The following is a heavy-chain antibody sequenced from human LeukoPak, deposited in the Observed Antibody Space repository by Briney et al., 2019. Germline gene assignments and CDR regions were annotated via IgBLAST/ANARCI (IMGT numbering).Heavy chain of an antibody. CDR1: GFSFSSYW. V-gene: IGHV3-7*03. CDR2: IKEEGSEK. J-gene: IGHJ4*02. Sequence: PGGSLRLSCAASGFSFSSYWMSWVRQAPGKGLEGVANIKEEGSEKYYVDSVKGRLTISRDNAKNSLYLQMNSLRVEDTAVYYCARGVSWTGSFTDFDYWGQGTLVTVSS. CDR3: ARGVSWTGSFTDFDY. D-gene: IGHD3/OR15-3a*01.